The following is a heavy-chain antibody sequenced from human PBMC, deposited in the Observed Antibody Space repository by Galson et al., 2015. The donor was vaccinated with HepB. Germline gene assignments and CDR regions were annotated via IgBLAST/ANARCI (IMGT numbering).Heavy chain of an antibody. CDR2: ITYDGIKK. J-gene: IGHJ4*02. Sequence: SLRLSCAASGFTFSSYGMHWVRQAPGKGLEWVAVITYDGIKKYYADSVKGRFTISRDNSKNTLYLQMNSLRAEDTAVYYCAKDISGGELPDYWGQGTLVTVSS. CDR3: AKDISGGELPDY. CDR1: GFTFSSYG. D-gene: IGHD1-26*01. V-gene: IGHV3-30*18.